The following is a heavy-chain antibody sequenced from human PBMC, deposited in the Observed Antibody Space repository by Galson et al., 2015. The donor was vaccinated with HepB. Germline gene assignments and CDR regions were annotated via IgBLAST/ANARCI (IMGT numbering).Heavy chain of an antibody. V-gene: IGHV4-39*07. CDR1: GGSISSSSYC. CDR2: ISYSGST. CDR3: ARLMGCSSTSCYRYPWWFDP. D-gene: IGHD2-2*01. Sequence: SETLSLTCTVSGGSISSSSYCWDWIRQPPGKELEWIGSISYSGSTYYNPSLKSRVTISVDTSNNQFSLKLTSVTAADTAVYYCARLMGCSSTSCYRYPWWFDPWGQGTLVTVSS. J-gene: IGHJ5*02.